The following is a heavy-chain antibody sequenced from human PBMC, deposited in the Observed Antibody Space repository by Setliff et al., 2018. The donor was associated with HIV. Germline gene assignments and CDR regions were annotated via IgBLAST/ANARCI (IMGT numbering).Heavy chain of an antibody. D-gene: IGHD3-3*01. V-gene: IGHV4-59*11. CDR2: IYYSGST. J-gene: IGHJ4*02. CDR3: ARAKEWPDY. CDR1: GGSISSHY. Sequence: LSLTCTVSGGSISSHYWSWIRQPPGKGLEWIGSIYYSGSTNYNPSLKSRVTISVDTSKNQFSLKLSSVTAADTAVYYCARAKEWPDYWGQGTLVTVSS.